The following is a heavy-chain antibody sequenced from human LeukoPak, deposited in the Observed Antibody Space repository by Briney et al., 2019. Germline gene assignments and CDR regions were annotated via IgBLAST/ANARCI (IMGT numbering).Heavy chain of an antibody. CDR2: IYSGGST. Sequence: GGSLRLSCAASGFTVSSNYMSWVRQAPGKGLEWVSVIYSGGSTYYADSVKGRFTISRDNSKNTLYLQMNSLRAEDTAVYYCARDTRKNCYDSRTRDYWGQGTLVTVSS. CDR3: ARDTRKNCYDSRTRDY. J-gene: IGHJ4*02. D-gene: IGHD3-22*01. CDR1: GFTVSSNY. V-gene: IGHV3-66*01.